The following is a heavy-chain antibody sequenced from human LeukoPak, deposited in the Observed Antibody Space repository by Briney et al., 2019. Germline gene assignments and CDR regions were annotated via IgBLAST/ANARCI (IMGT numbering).Heavy chain of an antibody. Sequence: SETLSLTCTVSGGSISSGDYYWSWIRQPPGKGLEWIGYIYYSGSTCYNPSLKSRVTISVDTSKNQFSLKLSSVTAADTAVYYCARKKRDPCSGGSCVWFDPWGQGTLVTVSS. V-gene: IGHV4-30-4*01. CDR1: GGSISSGDYY. CDR2: IYYSGST. J-gene: IGHJ5*02. CDR3: ARKKRDPCSGGSCVWFDP. D-gene: IGHD2-15*01.